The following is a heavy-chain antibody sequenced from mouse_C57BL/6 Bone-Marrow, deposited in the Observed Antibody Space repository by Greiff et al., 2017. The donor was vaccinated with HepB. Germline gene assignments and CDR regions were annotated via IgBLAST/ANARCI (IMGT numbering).Heavy chain of an antibody. CDR2: ISSGGSYT. CDR3: ARPAMVTRAMDY. J-gene: IGHJ4*01. CDR1: GFTFSSYG. Sequence: EVKLVESGGDLVKPGGSLKLSCAASGFTFSSYGLSWVRQTPDKRLEWVATISSGGSYTYYPDSVKGRFTISRDNAKNTQYLQMSSLKSEDTAMYYCARPAMVTRAMDYWGQGTSVTVSS. D-gene: IGHD2-1*01. V-gene: IGHV5-6*02.